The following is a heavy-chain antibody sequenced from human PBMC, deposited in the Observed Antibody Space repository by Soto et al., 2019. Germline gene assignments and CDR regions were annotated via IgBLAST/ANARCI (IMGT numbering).Heavy chain of an antibody. J-gene: IGHJ6*02. V-gene: IGHV4-59*01. CDR2: IYYSGST. CDR1: GGSISSYY. CDR3: ARGEGRDGYNLGVYYYYGMDV. D-gene: IGHD5-12*01. Sequence: SETLSLTCTVSGGSISSYYWSWIRQPPGKGLEWIGYIYYSGSTNYNPSLKSRVTIPVDTSKNQFSLKLSSVTAADTAVYYCARGEGRDGYNLGVYYYYGMDVWGQGTTVTVSS.